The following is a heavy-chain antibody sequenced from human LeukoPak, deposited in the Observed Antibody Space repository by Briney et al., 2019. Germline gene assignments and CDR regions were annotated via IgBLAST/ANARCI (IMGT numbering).Heavy chain of an antibody. J-gene: IGHJ4*02. CDR1: GFTFSSYG. V-gene: IGHV3-30*02. CDR3: ARDAKRDGYNLLDY. Sequence: GGSLRLSCAASGFTFSSYGIHCVLRAPGNCLDGVAFIRYDGSNKYYADSVKGRFTISRDNSKNTLYLQMNSLRAEDTAVYYCARDAKRDGYNLLDYWAQGTLVTVSS. CDR2: IRYDGSNK. D-gene: IGHD5-24*01.